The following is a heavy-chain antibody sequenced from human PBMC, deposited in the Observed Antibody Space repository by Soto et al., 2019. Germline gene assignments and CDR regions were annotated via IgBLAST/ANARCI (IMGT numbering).Heavy chain of an antibody. CDR2: IFDSGIT. Sequence: SETLSLTCTVSGGSIRSSLYYWSWIRQPPGKGQEWIGYIFDSGITHYNPSLKSRVAMSVDTSKKQFSLNLTSVTAEETTVYFCVSQFCSGGACFNWFDPWGHGTLVTVSS. CDR3: VSQFCSGGACFNWFDP. V-gene: IGHV4-30-4*01. J-gene: IGHJ5*02. CDR1: GGSIRSSLYY. D-gene: IGHD2-21*02.